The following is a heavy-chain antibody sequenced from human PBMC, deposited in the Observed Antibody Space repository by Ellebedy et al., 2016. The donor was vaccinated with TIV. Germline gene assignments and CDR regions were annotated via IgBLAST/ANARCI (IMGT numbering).Heavy chain of an antibody. CDR3: AASFDY. Sequence: GESLKTSXAASGFTFSTYWMNWVRQAPGKGLEWLASIKEDGTLKHYVDSVKGRFLISRDNARSSVYLQMNSLRAEDTAVYYCAASFDYWGQGALVTVSS. CDR2: IKEDGTLK. CDR1: GFTFSTYW. V-gene: IGHV3-7*03. J-gene: IGHJ4*02.